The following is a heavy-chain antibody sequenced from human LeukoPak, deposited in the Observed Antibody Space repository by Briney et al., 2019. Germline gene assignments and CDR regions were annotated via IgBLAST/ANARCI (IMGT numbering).Heavy chain of an antibody. CDR3: ARDTGGDYVWGSYRYYFDY. CDR1: GFTFSDDY. CDR2: ISSSGSTI. J-gene: IGHJ4*02. Sequence: PGGSLRLSCAASGFTFSDDYMSWVRQAPGKGLEWVSYISSSGSTIYYADSVKGRFTISRDNAKNSLYLQMNSLRAEDTAVYYCARDTGGDYVWGSYRYYFDYWGQGTLVTVSS. D-gene: IGHD3-16*02. V-gene: IGHV3-11*01.